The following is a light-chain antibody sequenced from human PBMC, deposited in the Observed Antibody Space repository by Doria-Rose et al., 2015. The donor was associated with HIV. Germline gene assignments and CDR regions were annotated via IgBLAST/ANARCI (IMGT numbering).Light chain of an antibody. CDR1: SSNIGAGFD. V-gene: IGLV1-40*01. CDR3: QSYDSRLSVYV. Sequence: QTVVTQEPSVSGAPGQRVAISCTGSSSNIGAGFDVNWYQQFPGTAPELLIHGNTNRPSGVPDRSSGSKSGTSASLAISGLRAEDEADYYCQSYDSRLSVYVFGTGTKVTVL. J-gene: IGLJ1*01. CDR2: GNT.